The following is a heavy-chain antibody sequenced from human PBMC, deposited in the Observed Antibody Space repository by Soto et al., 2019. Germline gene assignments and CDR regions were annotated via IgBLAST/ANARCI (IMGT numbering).Heavy chain of an antibody. V-gene: IGHV4-59*01. CDR1: GGSISSYY. D-gene: IGHD1-26*01. J-gene: IGHJ4*02. CDR2: IYYSGSA. Sequence: SETLSLTCTVSGGSISSYYWSWIRQPPGKGLEWIGYIYYSGSANYNPSLKSRVTISVDTSKNQFSLKLSSVTAADTAVYYCARRWGPTFDFWGQGTLVTVSS. CDR3: ARRWGPTFDF.